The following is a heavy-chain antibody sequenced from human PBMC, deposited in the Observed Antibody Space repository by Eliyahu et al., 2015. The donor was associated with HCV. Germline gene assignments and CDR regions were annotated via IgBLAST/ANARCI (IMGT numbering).Heavy chain of an antibody. V-gene: IGHV1-69*04. CDR2: IIPILGIA. D-gene: IGHD2-2*01. J-gene: IGHJ5*02. CDR3: ARVVPAANGWFDP. Sequence: VQSQVQLVQSGAEVKVSCKASGGTFSSYAISWVRQAPGQGLEWMGRIIPILGIANYAQKFQGRVTITADKSTSTAYMELSSLRSEDTAVYYCARVVPAANGWFDPWGQGTLVTVSS. CDR1: GGTFSSYA.